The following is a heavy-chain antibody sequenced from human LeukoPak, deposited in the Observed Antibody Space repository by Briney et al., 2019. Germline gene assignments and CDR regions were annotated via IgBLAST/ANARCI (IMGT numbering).Heavy chain of an antibody. CDR1: GGSFSGYY. D-gene: IGHD5-24*01. Sequence: SETLSLTCAVYGGSFSGYYWSWIRQPPGKGLEWIGEINHSGSTNYNPSLKSRVTISVDTSKNQFSLKLSSVTAADTAVYYCARHKGIVEMANDYWGQGTLVTVSS. J-gene: IGHJ4*02. CDR2: INHSGST. V-gene: IGHV4-34*01. CDR3: ARHKGIVEMANDY.